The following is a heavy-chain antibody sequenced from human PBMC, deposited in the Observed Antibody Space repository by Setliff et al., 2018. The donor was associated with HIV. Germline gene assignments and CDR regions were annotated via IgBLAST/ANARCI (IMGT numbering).Heavy chain of an antibody. J-gene: IGHJ6*02. Sequence: PSETLSLTCSVSGGSFSSDSYYWGWIRQFPGKGLEWIGSIYYSGSTYYHPSLKSRVTISVDTSKNQFSLKLSSVTAADTAVYYCARGAFIGYGWSYFGMDVWVPETLLVTVSS. CDR3: ARGAFIGYGWSYFGMDV. CDR2: IYYSGST. CDR1: GGSFSSDSYY. V-gene: IGHV4-39*07. D-gene: IGHD3-22*01.